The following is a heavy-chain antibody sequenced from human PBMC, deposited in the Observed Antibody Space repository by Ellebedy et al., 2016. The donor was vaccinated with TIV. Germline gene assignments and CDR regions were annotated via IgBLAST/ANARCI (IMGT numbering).Heavy chain of an antibody. CDR1: GFTFSNYA. CDR3: AGRGY. D-gene: IGHD3-10*01. V-gene: IGHV3-23*01. Sequence: GESLKISXAASGFTFSNYAMHWVRQAPGKGLEWVSAISDTGGTPYYADSVKGRFTISRDNAKNSLYLQMNSLRAEDTAVYYCAGRGYWGQGTLVTVSS. J-gene: IGHJ4*02. CDR2: ISDTGGTP.